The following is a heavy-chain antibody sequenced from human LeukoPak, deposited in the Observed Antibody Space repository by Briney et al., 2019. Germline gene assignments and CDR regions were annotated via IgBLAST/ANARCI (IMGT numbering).Heavy chain of an antibody. CDR2: IIGSGVNT. D-gene: IGHD4-11*01. Sequence: GGSLTLACAASGFTFSSYFMTWVRQAPGRGLEWVSSIIGSGVNTYYSDSVKGRFTISRDNSKSTLYLQMNGLRAEDTGVYYCASRNYYFDYWGQGTLVTVSS. J-gene: IGHJ4*02. CDR3: ASRNYYFDY. V-gene: IGHV3-23*01. CDR1: GFTFSSYF.